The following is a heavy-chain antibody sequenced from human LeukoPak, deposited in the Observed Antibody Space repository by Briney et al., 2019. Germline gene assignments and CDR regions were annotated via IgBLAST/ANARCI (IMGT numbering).Heavy chain of an antibody. CDR2: IRYDGSNK. J-gene: IGHJ4*02. D-gene: IGHD5-18*01. CDR3: AKGRGQSYPHYYFDS. Sequence: GGSLRLSCAASGFTFSSYGMHWVRQAPGKGLEWVAFIRYDGSNKYYADSVKGRFTISRDSSKNTLYLQMNSLRPEDTAVYYCAKGRGQSYPHYYFDSWGQGTLVTVSS. V-gene: IGHV3-30*02. CDR1: GFTFSSYG.